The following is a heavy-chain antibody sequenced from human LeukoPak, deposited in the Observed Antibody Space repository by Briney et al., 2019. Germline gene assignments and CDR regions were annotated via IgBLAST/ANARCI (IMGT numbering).Heavy chain of an antibody. J-gene: IGHJ3*02. V-gene: IGHV3-30*04. CDR1: GFTFSNYA. D-gene: IGHD3-22*01. CDR3: AKDQNYYDSSGDDAFDI. CDR2: ISYDDTNK. Sequence: GGSLRLSCAASGFTFSNYALHWVRQAPGKGLEWVAVISYDDTNKYYVDSVRGRFTISRDNSKNTLYLQMNSLRAEDTAVYNCAKDQNYYDSSGDDAFDIWGQGTMVTVSS.